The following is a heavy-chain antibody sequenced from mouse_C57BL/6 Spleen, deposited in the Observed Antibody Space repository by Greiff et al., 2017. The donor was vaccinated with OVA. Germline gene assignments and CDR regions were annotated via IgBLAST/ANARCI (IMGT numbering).Heavy chain of an antibody. V-gene: IGHV1-82*01. CDR3: ATYYSNDYFDY. J-gene: IGHJ2*01. CDR1: GYAFSSSW. D-gene: IGHD2-5*01. Sequence: QVQLQQSGPELVKPGASVKISCKASGYAFSSSWMNWVKQRPGKGLEWIGRIYPGDGDTNYNGKFKGKATLTADKSSSTAYMQLSSLTSEDSAVYFCATYYSNDYFDYWGQGTTLTVSS. CDR2: IYPGDGDT.